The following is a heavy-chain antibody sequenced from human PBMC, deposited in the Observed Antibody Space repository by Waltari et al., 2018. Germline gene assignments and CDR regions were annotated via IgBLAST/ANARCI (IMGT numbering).Heavy chain of an antibody. CDR2: IIGTGNTA. D-gene: IGHD3-10*01. V-gene: IGHV3-23*04. J-gene: IGHJ4*02. CDR3: AKVQGSGNYRFDF. Sequence: EVQLVASGGDIVQPGGSLGLSCAASGFTFSSYALSWFRQAPRKGPEWVASIIGTGNTAYYADSVKGRFTVSRDNSKSTLYLQMSSLTAEDTAVYYCAKVQGSGNYRFDFWGQGTLVTVSS. CDR1: GFTFSSYA.